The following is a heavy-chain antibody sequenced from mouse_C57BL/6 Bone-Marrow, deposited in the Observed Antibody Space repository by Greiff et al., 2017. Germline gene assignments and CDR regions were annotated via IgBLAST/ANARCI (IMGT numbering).Heavy chain of an antibody. CDR2: IDPSDSYT. Sequence: QVQLQQPGAALVRPGTSVKLSCKASGYTFTSYWMHWVKQRPGQGLEWIGVIDPSDSYTNYNHKFKGKATLTVDTSSSTAYLQLSSLTSEDAAVYYCARGESFAYWGQGTLVTVSA. V-gene: IGHV1-59*01. CDR1: GYTFTSYW. J-gene: IGHJ3*01. CDR3: ARGESFAY.